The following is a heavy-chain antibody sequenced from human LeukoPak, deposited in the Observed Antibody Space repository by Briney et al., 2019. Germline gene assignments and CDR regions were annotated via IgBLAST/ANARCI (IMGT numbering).Heavy chain of an antibody. Sequence: PSETLSLTCTVSGGSISSSCYYWGLIRQPPGKGLEWIGSIYYSGSTYYNSSLKSRVTISIDTSKNQFSLKLSSVTAADTAVYYCGREYYDSSGYPVTDYWGQGTLVTVSS. CDR3: GREYYDSSGYPVTDY. CDR2: IYYSGST. V-gene: IGHV4-39*02. CDR1: GGSISSSCYY. D-gene: IGHD3-22*01. J-gene: IGHJ4*02.